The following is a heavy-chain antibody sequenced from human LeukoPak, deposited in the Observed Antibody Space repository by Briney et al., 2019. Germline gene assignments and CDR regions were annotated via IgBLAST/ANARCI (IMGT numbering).Heavy chain of an antibody. Sequence: GGSLRLSCAASGFTFSNYWMSRVRQAPGKGLEWVANIKTDGSEKSYVDSVKGRFTISRDNAKNSLFLQMNSLRAEDTAIYFCARDWDGSGWSFDYWGQGTLVTVSS. J-gene: IGHJ4*02. CDR1: GFTFSNYW. D-gene: IGHD6-19*01. CDR2: IKTDGSEK. V-gene: IGHV3-7*01. CDR3: ARDWDGSGWSFDY.